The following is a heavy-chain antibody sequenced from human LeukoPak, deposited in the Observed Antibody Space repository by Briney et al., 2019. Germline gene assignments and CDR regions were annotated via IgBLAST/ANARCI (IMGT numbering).Heavy chain of an antibody. CDR1: GGSISSYY. CDR3: ARTTEGGYTYGYFYYYYMDV. J-gene: IGHJ6*03. V-gene: IGHV4-59*01. Sequence: SETLSLTCTVSGGSISSYYWSWIRQPPGKGLEWSEYIYYSGSTNYNPSLKSRVTISVDTSKIEFSLKLTSVTAADTAVYYCARTTEGGYTYGYFYYYYMDVWGKGTTVTISS. CDR2: IYYSGST. D-gene: IGHD5-18*01.